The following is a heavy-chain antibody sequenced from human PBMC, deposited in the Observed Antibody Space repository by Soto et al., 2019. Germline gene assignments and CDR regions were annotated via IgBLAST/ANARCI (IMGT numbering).Heavy chain of an antibody. CDR1: GFTFSSYA. CDR3: ARDSDDSAHYYYYMDV. Sequence: GGSLRLSCAASGFTFSSYAMHWVRQAPGKGLEYVSAISSNGGSTYYANSVKGRFTISRDNSKNTLYLQMGSLRAEDMAVYYCARDSDDSAHYYYYMDVWGKGTTVTVSS. V-gene: IGHV3-64*01. CDR2: ISSNGGST. D-gene: IGHD3-3*01. J-gene: IGHJ6*03.